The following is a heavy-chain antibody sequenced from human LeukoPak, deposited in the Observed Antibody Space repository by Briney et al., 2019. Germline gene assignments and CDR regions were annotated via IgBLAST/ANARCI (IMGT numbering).Heavy chain of an antibody. CDR3: ARGGRDDAFDI. CDR2: IYHSGST. CDR1: GGSISSGGYS. Sequence: SETLSLTCAVSGGSISSGGYSWSWIRQPPGKGLEWIGYIYHSGSTYYNPSLKSRVTMSVDTSKNQFSLKLSSVTAADTAVYYCARGGRDDAFDIWGQGTMVTVSS. V-gene: IGHV4-30-2*01. J-gene: IGHJ3*02.